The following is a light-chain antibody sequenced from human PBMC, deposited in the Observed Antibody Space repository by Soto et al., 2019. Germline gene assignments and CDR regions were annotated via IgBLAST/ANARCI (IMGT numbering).Light chain of an antibody. CDR2: GAS. J-gene: IGKJ5*01. V-gene: IGKV3-20*01. Sequence: IVSPQSPGTLSLSPGQIAANSCWASQSVSNRYLAWYQQKPGQAPRLLTSGASIRATGIPDRFSGSGSETDFTLTVNRLEPEDFAVYYCQQYENSPITFGQGTRLEIK. CDR3: QQYENSPIT. CDR1: QSVSNRY.